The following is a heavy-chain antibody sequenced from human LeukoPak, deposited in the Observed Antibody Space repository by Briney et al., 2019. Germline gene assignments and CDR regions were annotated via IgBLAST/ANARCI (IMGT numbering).Heavy chain of an antibody. CDR1: GFTFSSYW. CDR3: AGVRGGYYFDY. V-gene: IGHV3-7*01. CDR2: IKQAGSEK. D-gene: IGHD3-10*01. J-gene: IGHJ4*02. Sequence: GGSLRPSCAASGFTFSSYWMTWVRQAPGKGLEWVANIKQAGSEKYYVDSVKGRFTISRDNAKNSLYLQMNSLRAEDTAVYYCAGVRGGYYFDYWGQGTLVTVSS.